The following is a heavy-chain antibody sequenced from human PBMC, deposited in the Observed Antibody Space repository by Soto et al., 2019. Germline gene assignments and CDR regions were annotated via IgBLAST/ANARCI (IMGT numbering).Heavy chain of an antibody. CDR1: GYSFSSHA. V-gene: IGHV1-69*06. J-gene: IGHJ4*02. CDR2: IIPVFGTP. Sequence: QVQLEQSGSEVQKSGSSVKVSCKASGYSFSSHAITWVRQAPGQGLEWMGGIIPVFGTPTYAQKFQGRLTISADKSTNSSSLELRSLRAEDTAGYYCARGGALSPSWYWGDGRDSWGQGTQVTVSS. D-gene: IGHD6-13*01. CDR3: ARGGALSPSWYWGDGRDS.